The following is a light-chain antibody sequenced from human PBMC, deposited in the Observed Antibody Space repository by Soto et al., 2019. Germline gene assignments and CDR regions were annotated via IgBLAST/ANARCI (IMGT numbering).Light chain of an antibody. CDR2: GAS. CDR3: QQYNNWPPA. Sequence: EIVMTQSPATLSVSPGERATLSCRTSQSVSGNLAWYQQKPGQAPRLLIYGASTRATGIPARFSGGGSGTEFTLTINSLQSEDFAVYYCQQYNNWPPAFGQGTKVEIK. V-gene: IGKV3-15*01. J-gene: IGKJ1*01. CDR1: QSVSGN.